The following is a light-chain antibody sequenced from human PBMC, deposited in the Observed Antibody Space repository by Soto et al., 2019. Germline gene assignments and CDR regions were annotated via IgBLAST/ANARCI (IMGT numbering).Light chain of an antibody. J-gene: IGLJ3*02. CDR2: DTS. V-gene: IGLV7-46*01. Sequence: QAVVTQEPSLTVSPGGTVTLTCGSSTGAVTSGHYPYWFQQKPGQVTRTLIYDTSNKHSWTPAPFSGSLLGGKAALTLSGAQPEDEAEYYCLLSYIGARARVFGGGTNLTVL. CDR1: TGAVTSGHY. CDR3: LLSYIGARARV.